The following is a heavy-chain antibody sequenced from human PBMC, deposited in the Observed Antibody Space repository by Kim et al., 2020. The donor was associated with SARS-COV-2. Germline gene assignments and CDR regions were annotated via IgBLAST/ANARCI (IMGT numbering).Heavy chain of an antibody. CDR1: GFTFRTYP. J-gene: IGHJ4*02. CDR3: VPCVTPARRSGWCGSFDF. Sequence: GGSLRLSCAASGFTFRTYPMNWVRQAPGKGLEWVSAITGGGDRYYADAVKGRLTISRDNCKNTLSLQMNTMRAEDTAIYYCVPCVTPARRSGWCGSFDFWGQGTQVTVS. V-gene: IGHV3-23*01. CDR2: ITGGGDR. D-gene: IGHD6-19*01.